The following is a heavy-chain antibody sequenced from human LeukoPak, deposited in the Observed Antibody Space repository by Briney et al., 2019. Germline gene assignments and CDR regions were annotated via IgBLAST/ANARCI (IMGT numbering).Heavy chain of an antibody. CDR1: DITFSDHW. CDR2: INGDGTTT. J-gene: IGHJ4*02. Sequence: GGSLRLSCAVSDITFSDHWMHWVRQDPEKGLVWVSRINGDGTTTDYADSVKGRIIISRDNAKSTLYLQMNSLRTDDTAMYYCAAKGGYQLARGPFDYWGRGTLVTVSS. CDR3: AAKGGYQLARGPFDY. V-gene: IGHV3-74*01. D-gene: IGHD2-2*01.